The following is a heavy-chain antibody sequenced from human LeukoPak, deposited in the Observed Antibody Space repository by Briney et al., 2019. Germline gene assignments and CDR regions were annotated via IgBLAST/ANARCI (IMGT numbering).Heavy chain of an antibody. V-gene: IGHV3-23*01. J-gene: IGHJ4*02. CDR3: AKGASLSIFGAGYFDY. D-gene: IGHD3-3*01. Sequence: GGSLRLSCAASGFTFSSYAMTWVRQAPGKGLEWVSAISGSGGSTYYADSVKGRFTISRDNSKNTLYLQMNSLRAEDTAVYYCAKGASLSIFGAGYFDYWGQGTLVTVSS. CDR2: ISGSGGST. CDR1: GFTFSSYA.